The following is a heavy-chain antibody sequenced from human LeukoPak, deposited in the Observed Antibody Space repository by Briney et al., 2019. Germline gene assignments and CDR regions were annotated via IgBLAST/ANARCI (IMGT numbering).Heavy chain of an antibody. CDR2: IIPIVGIA. D-gene: IGHD4-17*01. J-gene: IGHJ5*02. CDR1: GGTFSSYG. V-gene: IGHV1-69*04. CDR3: ARRGDYINWFDP. Sequence: ASVKVSCKASGGTFSSYGISWVRQAPGQGLEWMGRIIPIVGIANYAQKFQGRVTITADKSTSTAYMEVSSLRSEDTAVYYCARRGDYINWFDPWGQGTLVTVSS.